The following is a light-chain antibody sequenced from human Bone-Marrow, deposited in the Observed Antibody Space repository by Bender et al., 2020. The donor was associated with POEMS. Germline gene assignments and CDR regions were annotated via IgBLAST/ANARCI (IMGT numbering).Light chain of an antibody. CDR2: EGT. Sequence: QSALTQPASVSGSPGQSITISCTGTSSDVGHYNLVSWYQQHPGEVPKLMLYEGTKRPSGVSNRFSASKSGNTASLTISGLQPEDEADYYCSSYTTRSTPVFGTGTKVTVL. V-gene: IGLV2-14*02. J-gene: IGLJ1*01. CDR3: SSYTTRSTPV. CDR1: SSDVGHYNL.